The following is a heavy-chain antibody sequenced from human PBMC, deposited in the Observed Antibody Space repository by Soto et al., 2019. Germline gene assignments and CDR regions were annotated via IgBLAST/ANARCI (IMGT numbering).Heavy chain of an antibody. CDR1: GGFFSGYY. D-gene: IGHD3-16*01. CDR2: INHSGST. CDR3: ARAPLRRPHGFSYYYYGMDV. J-gene: IGHJ6*02. Sequence: SETLSLTCAVYGGFFSGYYWSGIRQPPGKGLEWIGEINHSGSTNYNPSLKSRVTISVDTSKNQFSLKLSSVTAADTAVYYCARAPLRRPHGFSYYYYGMDVWGQGTTVT. V-gene: IGHV4-34*01.